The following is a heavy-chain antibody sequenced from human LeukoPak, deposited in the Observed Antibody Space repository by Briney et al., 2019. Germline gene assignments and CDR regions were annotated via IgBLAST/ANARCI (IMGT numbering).Heavy chain of an antibody. V-gene: IGHV3-23*01. Sequence: GGSLRLSCAASGFTLSKFDMYWVRQAPGKGLECVSVISRSGSGDNTYYADSVKGRFTISRDNSKNSLYLQMNSLRAEDAALYYCAKDRGPAYGSGTLIDYWGQGTLVTVSS. D-gene: IGHD3-10*01. CDR3: AKDRGPAYGSGTLIDY. CDR2: ISRSGSGDNT. J-gene: IGHJ4*02. CDR1: GFTLSKFD.